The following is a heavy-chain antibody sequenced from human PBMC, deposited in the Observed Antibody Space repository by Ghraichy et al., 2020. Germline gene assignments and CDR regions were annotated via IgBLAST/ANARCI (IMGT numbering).Heavy chain of an antibody. D-gene: IGHD1-26*01. CDR1: GFTFSSYW. V-gene: IGHV3-7*03. J-gene: IGHJ3*02. CDR2: IKQDGSEK. CDR3: ARGGWELLGLHDAFDI. Sequence: GGSLRLSCAASGFTFSSYWMSWVRQAPGKGLEWVANIKQDGSEKYYVDSVKGRFTISRDNAKNSLYLQMNSLRAEDTAVYYCARGGWELLGLHDAFDIWGQGTMVTVSS.